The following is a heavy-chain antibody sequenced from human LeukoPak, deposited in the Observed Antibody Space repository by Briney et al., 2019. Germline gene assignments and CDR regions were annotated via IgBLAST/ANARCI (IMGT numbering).Heavy chain of an antibody. D-gene: IGHD3-9*01. CDR2: INHSGST. CDR1: GGSFSGYY. CDR3: ARLGLHYDILTGYSPSWYFDL. J-gene: IGHJ2*01. V-gene: IGHV4-34*01. Sequence: SETLSLTCAVYGGSFSGYYWSWIRQPPRKGLEWIGEINHSGSTNYNPSLKSRVTISVDTSKNQFSLKLSSVTAADTAVYYCARLGLHYDILTGYSPSWYFDLWGRGTLVTVSS.